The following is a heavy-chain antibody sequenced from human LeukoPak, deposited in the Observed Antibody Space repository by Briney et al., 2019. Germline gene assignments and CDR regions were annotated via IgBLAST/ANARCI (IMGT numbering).Heavy chain of an antibody. CDR3: ARVGRYYYGSGSYYRVYYFDY. CDR2: IYTSGST. Sequence: SETLSLTCTVSGGSISSYYWSWIRQPAGKGLEWIGRIYTSGSTNYNPSLKSRVTMSVDTSKNQFSLKLSSVTAADTAVYYCARVGRYYYGSGSYYRVYYFDYWGQGTLVTVSS. J-gene: IGHJ4*02. D-gene: IGHD3-10*01. CDR1: GGSISSYY. V-gene: IGHV4-4*07.